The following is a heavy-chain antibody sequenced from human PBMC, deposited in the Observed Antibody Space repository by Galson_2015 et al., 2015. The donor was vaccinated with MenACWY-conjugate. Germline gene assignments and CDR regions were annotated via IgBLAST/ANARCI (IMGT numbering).Heavy chain of an antibody. J-gene: IGHJ1*01. CDR3: AKEFMVATGKQQERGYFQP. D-gene: IGHD1-1*01. CDR2: ISAAGRGT. CDR1: GLTFNKYA. V-gene: IGHV3-23*01. Sequence: SLRLSCAASGLTFNKYAMSWVRQAPGKGLEWVSAISAAGRGTYYADSVKGRFTISRGNSENTMYLQMNSLRAEDTAVYYCAKEFMVATGKQQERGYFQPWGPGTLVTVSS.